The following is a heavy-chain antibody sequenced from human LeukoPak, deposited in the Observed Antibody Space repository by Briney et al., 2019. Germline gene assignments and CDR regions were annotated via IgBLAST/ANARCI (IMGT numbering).Heavy chain of an antibody. V-gene: IGHV4-39*01. J-gene: IGHJ1*01. D-gene: IGHD3-22*01. CDR2: IYYSGRT. Sequence: PSETLSLTCTVFGDSVSRSDSYWDWIRRPPGKGLEWIGTIYYSGRTYYSPSLKSRVTISVDTSNNQFSLNLSSVTAADTALYFCARRRYYDSTGYLNWGQGTLVTVSS. CDR1: GDSVSRSDSY. CDR3: ARRRYYDSTGYLN.